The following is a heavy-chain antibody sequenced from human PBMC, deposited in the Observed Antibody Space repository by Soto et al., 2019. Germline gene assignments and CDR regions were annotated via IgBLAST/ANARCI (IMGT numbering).Heavy chain of an antibody. CDR3: ASDYGDYARICHFDY. CDR2: ISGSGGST. CDR1: GFTFSSYA. V-gene: IGHV3-23*01. Sequence: EVQLLESGGGLVQPGGSLRLSCAASGFTFSSYAMSWVRQAPGKGLEWVSAISGSGGSTYYADSVKGRFTISRDNSKNTLYLQMNSRRAEDTAVSYCASDYGDYARICHFDYGGQGTLVTVSS. D-gene: IGHD4-17*01. J-gene: IGHJ4*02.